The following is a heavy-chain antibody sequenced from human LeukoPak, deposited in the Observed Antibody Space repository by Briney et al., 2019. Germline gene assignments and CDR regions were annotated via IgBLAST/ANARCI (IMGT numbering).Heavy chain of an antibody. J-gene: IGHJ4*02. Sequence: SETLSLTCTVSGGSISSGDYYWSWIRQHPGKGLEWIGYIYYTGITYYNPSLKSPVTIFVDTSKNQFSLRLSSVTAADTAVYYCARHRAYSSSSPFDYWGQGTLVTVSS. CDR1: GGSISSGDYY. D-gene: IGHD6-6*01. V-gene: IGHV4-30-4*08. CDR2: IYYTGIT. CDR3: ARHRAYSSSSPFDY.